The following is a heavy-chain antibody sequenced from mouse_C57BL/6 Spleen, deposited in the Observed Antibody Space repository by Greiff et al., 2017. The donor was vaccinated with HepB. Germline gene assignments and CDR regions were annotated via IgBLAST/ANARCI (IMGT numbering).Heavy chain of an antibody. CDR2: INPYNGGT. V-gene: IGHV1-19*01. CDR1: GYTFTDYY. J-gene: IGHJ2*01. Sequence: VQLKESGPVLVKPGASVKMSCKASGYTFTDYYMNWVKQSHGKSLEWIGVINPYNGGTSYNQKFKGKATLTVDKSSSTAYMELNSLTSEDSAVYYCARRKDYFDYWGQGTTLTVSS. CDR3: ARRKDYFDY.